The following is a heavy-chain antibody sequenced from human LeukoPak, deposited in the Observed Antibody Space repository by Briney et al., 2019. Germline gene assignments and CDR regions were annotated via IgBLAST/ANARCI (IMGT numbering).Heavy chain of an antibody. V-gene: IGHV3-23*01. CDR1: GFTFSSYA. D-gene: IGHD4-17*01. CDR3: AKDKRGGMDGDYYFDY. J-gene: IGHJ4*02. CDR2: ISGSGGST. Sequence: GVSLRLSCAASGFTFSSYAMSWVRQAPGKGLEWVSAISGSGGSTYCADSVKGRFTISRDNSKNTLYLQMNSLRAEDTAVYYCAKDKRGGMDGDYYFDYWGQGTLVTVSS.